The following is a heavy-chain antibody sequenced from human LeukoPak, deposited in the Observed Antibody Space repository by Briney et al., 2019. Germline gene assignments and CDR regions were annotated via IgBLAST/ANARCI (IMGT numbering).Heavy chain of an antibody. V-gene: IGHV7-4-1*02. J-gene: IGHJ5*02. D-gene: IGHD6-19*01. CDR1: GYTFTTYA. CDR2: INTNTGNP. CDR3: AKHNSGWYRWFDP. Sequence: ASVKVSCKASGYTFTTYAMNWVRQAPGQGLEWMGWINTNTGNPTYAQGFTGRFVFSLDTSVSTAYLQISSLKAEDTAVYYCAKHNSGWYRWFDPWGQGTLVIVSS.